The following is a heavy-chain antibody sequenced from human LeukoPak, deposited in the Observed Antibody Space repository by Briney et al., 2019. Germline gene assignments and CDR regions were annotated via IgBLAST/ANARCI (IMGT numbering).Heavy chain of an antibody. CDR2: IYYSGST. CDR3: AGSGSYGRSDY. J-gene: IGHJ4*02. Sequence: SETLSLTCAVYGGSFSGNYWIWIRQPPGKGLEWIGYIYYSGSTYYNPSLKSRVTISVDTSKNQFSLKLSSVTAADTAVYYCAGSGSYGRSDYWGQGTLVTVSS. D-gene: IGHD3-10*01. CDR1: GGSFSGNY. V-gene: IGHV4-59*06.